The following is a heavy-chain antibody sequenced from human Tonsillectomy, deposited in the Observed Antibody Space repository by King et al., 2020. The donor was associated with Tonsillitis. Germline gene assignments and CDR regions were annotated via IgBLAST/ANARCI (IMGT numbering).Heavy chain of an antibody. CDR2: ISDSGDST. V-gene: IGHV3-23*04. Sequence: VQLVESGGGLVQPGGSMRLSCAASGFTFRSYAMSWVRQAPGKGLEWVLGISDSGDSTYYADSVKGRFTISRDNSKNTLYLQMNSLRAEDTAVYYIARELGGTGSGLNIVVEPGVPHPGYWGQGTLVTVSS. J-gene: IGHJ4*02. D-gene: IGHD2-2*01. CDR1: GFTFRSYA. CDR3: ARELGGTGSGLNIVVEPGVPHPGY.